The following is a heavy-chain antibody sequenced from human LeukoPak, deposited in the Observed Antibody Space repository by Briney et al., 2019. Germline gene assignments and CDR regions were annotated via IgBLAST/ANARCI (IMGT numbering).Heavy chain of an antibody. CDR2: PSGNNGDT. CDR1: GFSFTNYA. J-gene: IGHJ4*02. D-gene: IGHD6-6*01. Sequence: GGSLRLSCAASGFSFTNYAMSWVRQAPGKGLEWVSTPSGNNGDTYNADSVKGRFTISRDNSKDTLYLQLNSLRAEDTAVYYCAKTRHDISILDSWGQGTLVTVSS. CDR3: AKTRHDISILDS. V-gene: IGHV3-23*01.